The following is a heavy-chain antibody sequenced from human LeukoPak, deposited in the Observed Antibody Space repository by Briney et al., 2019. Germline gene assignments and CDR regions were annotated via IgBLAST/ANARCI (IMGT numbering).Heavy chain of an antibody. CDR1: GGTFSSYA. CDR3: ARDQGSLTRSWYTGY. J-gene: IGHJ4*02. CDR2: INPYSGDT. D-gene: IGHD6-13*01. Sequence: ASVKVSCEASGGTFSSYAISWVRQAPGQGLEWMGRINPYSGDTNFAQKFQGRVTMTRDTSITTAYMDLSSLTPDDTAVYFCARDQGSLTRSWYTGYWGQGTQVTVSS. V-gene: IGHV1-2*06.